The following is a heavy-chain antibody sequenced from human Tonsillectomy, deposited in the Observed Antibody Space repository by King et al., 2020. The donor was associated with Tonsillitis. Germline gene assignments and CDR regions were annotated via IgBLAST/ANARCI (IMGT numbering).Heavy chain of an antibody. CDR3: ARGPSAIYGVVLTPPTYFED. D-gene: IGHD3-3*01. Sequence: VQLQQWGAGVLKPSETLSVTCAVYGGSFSDYSWSWIRQPPGKGLEWIGQINHSGSTYYNPSLKSRVTISVDTSKNQFSLKLNSVTAADTAIYYCARGPSAIYGVVLTPPTYFEDWGQGTQVTVSS. J-gene: IGHJ4*02. CDR1: GGSFSDYS. CDR2: INHSGST. V-gene: IGHV4-34*01.